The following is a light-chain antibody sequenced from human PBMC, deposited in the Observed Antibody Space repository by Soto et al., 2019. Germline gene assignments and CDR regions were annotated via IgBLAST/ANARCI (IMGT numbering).Light chain of an antibody. Sequence: ENVLTQSPGTLSLSPGDRATLSCRASQSFNSNYLVWYQQKPGQAPRLLIYGASSRATGIPDRFSGSGSGTDFTLAISRLEAEDFGVYYCQQYDNSPLYTFGQGTMLEIK. J-gene: IGKJ2*01. CDR2: GAS. CDR1: QSFNSNY. V-gene: IGKV3-20*01. CDR3: QQYDNSPLYT.